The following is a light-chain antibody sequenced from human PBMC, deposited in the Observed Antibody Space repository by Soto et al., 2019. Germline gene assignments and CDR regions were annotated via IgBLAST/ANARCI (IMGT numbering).Light chain of an antibody. J-gene: IGKJ2*01. Sequence: DIVMTQSPLSLPVTPGEPASISCRSSQSLLHSNGYNYLDWYLQKPGQSPQLLIYLGSNRASGVPDRFSGSVSGTDFTLKISRVEAEDVWVYYCMQALQTPSTFGQGTKLEIK. V-gene: IGKV2-28*01. CDR2: LGS. CDR1: QSLLHSNGYNY. CDR3: MQALQTPST.